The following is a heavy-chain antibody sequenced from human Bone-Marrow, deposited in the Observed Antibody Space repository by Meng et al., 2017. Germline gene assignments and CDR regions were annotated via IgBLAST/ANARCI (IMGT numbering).Heavy chain of an antibody. J-gene: IGHJ4*02. D-gene: IGHD3-22*01. CDR1: GFTFSSYS. CDR3: AREGYYYDSSGQY. V-gene: IGHV3-21*01. Sequence: GESLKISCAASGFTFSSYSMNWVRQAPGKGLEWVSSISSSSSYIYYADSVKGRFTISRDNAKNSLYLQMNSLRAEDTAVYYCAREGYYYDSSGQYWGQGTRVTVSS. CDR2: ISSSSSYI.